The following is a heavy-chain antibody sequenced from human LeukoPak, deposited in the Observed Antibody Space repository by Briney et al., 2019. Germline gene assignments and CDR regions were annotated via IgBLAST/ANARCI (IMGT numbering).Heavy chain of an antibody. CDR1: GFTFSSYT. CDR3: ARDQFWFGL. CDR2: ISTSSTYI. J-gene: IGHJ5*02. V-gene: IGHV3-21*01. Sequence: GGSLRLSCAASGFTFSSYTINWVRQAPGKGLEWVSSISTSSTYIYYADSVKGRFTISRDNAKNSLYLQMNSLRAEDTAVYYCARDQFWFGLWGQGTLVTVSS.